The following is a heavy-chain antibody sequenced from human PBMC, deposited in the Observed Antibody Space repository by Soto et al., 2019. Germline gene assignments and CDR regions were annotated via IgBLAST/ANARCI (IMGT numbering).Heavy chain of an antibody. V-gene: IGHV4-30-2*01. CDR2: IYNSGST. CDR3: ATYRKFFQI. CDR1: CGSISGGYYS. Sequence: SETLSLTCAVSCGSISGGYYSWSWIRQPPGKGLEWIGFIYNSGSTYYNSSLKSRVTISVDRSKNHFFLNLTSVTAADTAVYYCATYRKFFQIWGQGTKVTVSS. J-gene: IGHJ3*02.